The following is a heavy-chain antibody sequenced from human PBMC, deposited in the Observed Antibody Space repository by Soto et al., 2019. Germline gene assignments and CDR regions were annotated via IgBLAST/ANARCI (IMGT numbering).Heavy chain of an antibody. Sequence: ASVKVSCKASGYTFTSYGIHWVRQAPGQRLEWMGWINAANGDTKYSPKFQGRVTITRDTSASAAYMELSSLRSEDTAVYSCVRRHVSATGIDWFDPWGQGTLVTVS. CDR3: VRRHVSATGIDWFDP. D-gene: IGHD6-13*01. J-gene: IGHJ5*02. V-gene: IGHV1-3*01. CDR1: GYTFTSYG. CDR2: INAANGDT.